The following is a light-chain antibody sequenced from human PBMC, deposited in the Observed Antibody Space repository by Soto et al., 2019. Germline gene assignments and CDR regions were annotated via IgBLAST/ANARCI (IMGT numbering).Light chain of an antibody. CDR2: GAS. CDR1: QSVSSSY. CDR3: QQYGSSPRT. J-gene: IGKJ1*01. V-gene: IGKV3-20*01. Sequence: EIVLTQSPGTLSLSPGERATLSCRASQSVSSSYLAWYQQKPCQAPTLLIYGASSRAAGIPARFSGSGSGTDFTRTISRLEPADFEAEYCQQYGSSPRTFGQGTKVEIK.